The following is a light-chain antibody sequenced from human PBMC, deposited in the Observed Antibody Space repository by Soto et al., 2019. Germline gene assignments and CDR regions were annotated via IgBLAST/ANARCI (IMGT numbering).Light chain of an antibody. CDR3: QQSGSSPRT. J-gene: IGKJ1*01. V-gene: IGKV3-20*01. Sequence: EIVLTQSPGTLSLSPGERATLSCRASRSVSSSYLAWYQQKPGQAPRLLIYGASSRATGIPDRFSGSGSGTDFPLTISSLEPEDFAVYYCQQSGSSPRTFGQGTKVEIK. CDR2: GAS. CDR1: RSVSSSY.